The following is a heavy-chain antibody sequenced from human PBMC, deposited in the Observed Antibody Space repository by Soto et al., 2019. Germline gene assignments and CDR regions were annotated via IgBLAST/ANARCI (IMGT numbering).Heavy chain of an antibody. CDR1: GGSIRSYF. J-gene: IGHJ3*02. CDR3: ARARSGYNIDAFGI. CDR2: IFNSGST. D-gene: IGHD5-12*01. Sequence: SETLSLTCSVSGGSIRSYFWSWFRQPPGKGLEWIGYIFNSGSTNHNPSLKSRVTMLMDTSRNRVSLTLSSVSAEDKAVYYCARARSGYNIDAFGIWGQGTMVT. V-gene: IGHV4-59*01.